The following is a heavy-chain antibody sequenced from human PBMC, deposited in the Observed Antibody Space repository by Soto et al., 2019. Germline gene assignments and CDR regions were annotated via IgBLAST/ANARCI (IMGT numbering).Heavy chain of an antibody. CDR2: FYYSGST. Sequence: SETLSLTCTVSGGSVSSGSYYWSWIRQPPGNGLELIVFFYYSGSTNYNPSLKSLVSISVDTSKNQFSLKLCSVTAADTAVYYCARPLYSYGPMDVWGQGTTVT. D-gene: IGHD5-18*01. CDR3: ARPLYSYGPMDV. V-gene: IGHV4-61*01. CDR1: GGSVSSGSYY. J-gene: IGHJ6*02.